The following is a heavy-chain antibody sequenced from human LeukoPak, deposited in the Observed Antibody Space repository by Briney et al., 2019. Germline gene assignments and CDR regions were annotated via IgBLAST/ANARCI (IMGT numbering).Heavy chain of an antibody. D-gene: IGHD3-22*01. CDR3: ARDARGYYSHFDY. V-gene: IGHV1-46*01. CDR1: GYTFTSYY. CDR2: INPSGGST. J-gene: IGHJ4*02. Sequence: ASVKVSCKASGYTFTSYYMHWVRQAPGQGLEWMGIINPSGGSTSYAQKFQGRVTMTRGMSTSTVYMELSSLRSDDTAVYYCARDARGYYSHFDYWGQGTLVTVSS.